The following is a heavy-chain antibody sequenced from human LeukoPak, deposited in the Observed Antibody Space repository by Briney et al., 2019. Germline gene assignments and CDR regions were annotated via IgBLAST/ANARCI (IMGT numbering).Heavy chain of an antibody. D-gene: IGHD3-10*01. CDR1: GGSFSGYY. Sequence: ETLSLTCAVYGGSFSGYYWSWVRQAPGKGLEWVANIKQDGSEKYYVDSVKGRFTISRDNSKNTLCLQMNSLRAEDTAVYYCARVSYGSGTYYHYYYYYMDVWGKGTTVTISS. CDR3: ARVSYGSGTYYHYYYYYMDV. CDR2: IKQDGSEK. V-gene: IGHV3-7*03. J-gene: IGHJ6*03.